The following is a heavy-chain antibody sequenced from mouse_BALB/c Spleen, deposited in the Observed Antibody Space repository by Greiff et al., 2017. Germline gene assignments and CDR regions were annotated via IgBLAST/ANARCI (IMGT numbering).Heavy chain of an antibody. CDR1: GFTFTDYY. Sequence: EVHLVESGGGLVQPGGSLRLSCATSGFTFTDYYMSWVRQPPGKALEWLGFIRNKANGHTTEYSASVKGRFTISRDNSQSILYLQMNTLRAEDSATYYCARDTAFDYWGQGTTLTVSS. J-gene: IGHJ2*01. CDR2: IRNKANGHTT. D-gene: IGHD1-2*01. V-gene: IGHV7-3*02. CDR3: ARDTAFDY.